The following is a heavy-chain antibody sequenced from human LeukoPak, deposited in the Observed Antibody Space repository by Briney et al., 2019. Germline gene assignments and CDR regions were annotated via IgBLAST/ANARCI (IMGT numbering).Heavy chain of an antibody. CDR3: ARGPRNDP. CDR1: GYPFSTWE. D-gene: IGHD1-14*01. J-gene: IGHJ5*02. V-gene: IGHV1-8*01. CDR2: VHPDSGIT. Sequence: EASVKVSCKTSGYPFSTWEINWVRQAAGQGLEWLGWVHPDSGITDYAQKFRGRVTMSRDTSTSTAYMELSGLRLDDTAVYFCARGPRNDPWGQGTLVTVSS.